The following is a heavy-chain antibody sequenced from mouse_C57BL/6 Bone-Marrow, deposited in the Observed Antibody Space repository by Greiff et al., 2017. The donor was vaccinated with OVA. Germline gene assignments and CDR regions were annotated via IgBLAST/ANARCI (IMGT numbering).Heavy chain of an antibody. CDR3: ARDHNGITGYYAMDY. CDR1: GFTFSDFY. Sequence: EVKVVESGGGLVQSGRSLRLSCATSGFTFSDFYMEWVRQAPGKGLEWIAASRNKANDYTTEYSASVKGRFIGSRDTSQSILYLQMNALRAEDTAIYYCARDHNGITGYYAMDYWGQGTSVTVSS. CDR2: SRNKANDYTT. J-gene: IGHJ4*01. D-gene: IGHD2-1*01. V-gene: IGHV7-1*01.